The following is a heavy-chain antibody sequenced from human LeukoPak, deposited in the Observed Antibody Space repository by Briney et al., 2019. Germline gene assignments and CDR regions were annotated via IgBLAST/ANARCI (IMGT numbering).Heavy chain of an antibody. V-gene: IGHV1-69*13. Sequence: SVKVSCKASGYTFTGYYMHWVRQAPGQGLEWMGGIIPIFGTANYAQKSQGRVTITADESTSTAYMELSSLRSEDTAVYYCARESQPQGILEWWGNPGDYFDYWGQGTLVTVSS. D-gene: IGHD3-3*01. CDR3: ARESQPQGILEWWGNPGDYFDY. J-gene: IGHJ4*02. CDR1: GYTFTGYY. CDR2: IIPIFGTA.